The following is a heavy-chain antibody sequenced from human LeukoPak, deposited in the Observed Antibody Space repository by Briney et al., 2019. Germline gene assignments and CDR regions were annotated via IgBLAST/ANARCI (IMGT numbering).Heavy chain of an antibody. Sequence: PSETLSLTCTVSGDSMSSGSYYWSWIRQPPGKGLEWIGYIYYSGSTNYNPSLKSRVAISLDTSKNQFSLKLSSVTAADTAVYYCARHTDSSGDYDPWGQGTLVTVSS. CDR1: GDSMSSGSYY. V-gene: IGHV4-61*01. CDR2: IYYSGST. J-gene: IGHJ5*02. CDR3: ARHTDSSGDYDP. D-gene: IGHD3-22*01.